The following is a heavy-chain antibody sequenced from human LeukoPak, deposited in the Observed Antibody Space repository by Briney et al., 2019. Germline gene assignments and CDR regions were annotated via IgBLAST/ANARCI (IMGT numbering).Heavy chain of an antibody. J-gene: IGHJ4*02. D-gene: IGHD2-2*01. Sequence: SETLSLTCTVSGGSISSYYWSWIRQPPGKGLEWIGYIYTSGSTNYNPSLKSRVTISVDTSKNQFSLKLSSVTAADTAVYYCARRYCSSTSCYADYWGQGTLVTASS. CDR1: GGSISSYY. CDR2: IYTSGST. CDR3: ARRYCSSTSCYADY. V-gene: IGHV4-4*09.